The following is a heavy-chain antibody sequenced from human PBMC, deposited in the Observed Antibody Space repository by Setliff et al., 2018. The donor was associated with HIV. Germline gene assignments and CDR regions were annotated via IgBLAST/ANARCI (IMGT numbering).Heavy chain of an antibody. CDR1: GGSISSGTSY. J-gene: IGHJ4*02. Sequence: PSETLSLTCTVSGGSISSGTSYWSWIRQPAGKGLEWIGRIYTSGSTNYNPSLKSRVSISVDTSKNRFSLKLSPVTAADTAVYYCARETYDYVGGTYRYRPRHFDYWGQGTLVTVSS. V-gene: IGHV4-61*02. CDR3: ARETYDYVGGTYRYRPRHFDY. CDR2: IYTSGST. D-gene: IGHD3-16*02.